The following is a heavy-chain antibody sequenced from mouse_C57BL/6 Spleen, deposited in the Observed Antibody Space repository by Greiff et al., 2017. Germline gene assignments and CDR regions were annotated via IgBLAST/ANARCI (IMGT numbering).Heavy chain of an antibody. V-gene: IGHV5-17*01. CDR2: ISSGSSTI. CDR3: ADTIVTLDAMDY. CDR1: GFTFSDYG. J-gene: IGHJ4*01. D-gene: IGHD2-5*01. Sequence: EVKVVESGGGLVKPGGSLKLSCAASGFTFSDYGMHWVRQAPEKGLEWVAYISSGSSTIYYADTVKGRFTISRDNAKNTLFLQMTSLRSEDTAMYYCADTIVTLDAMDYWGQGTSVTVSS.